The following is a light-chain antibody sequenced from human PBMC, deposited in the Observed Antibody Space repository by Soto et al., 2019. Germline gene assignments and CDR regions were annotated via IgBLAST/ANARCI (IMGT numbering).Light chain of an antibody. CDR3: SSYTDNHVVV. CDR2: DVS. V-gene: IGLV2-14*01. CDR1: SSDVGGYNY. Sequence: QSALTQPASVSGSPGQSITISCTGTSSDVGGYNYVSWYQQYPGKAPKLMIYDVSDRPSGVSQRFSAPKSGNTASLTISGLQTEDEADYYCSSYTDNHVVVFGGGTKVTVL. J-gene: IGLJ3*02.